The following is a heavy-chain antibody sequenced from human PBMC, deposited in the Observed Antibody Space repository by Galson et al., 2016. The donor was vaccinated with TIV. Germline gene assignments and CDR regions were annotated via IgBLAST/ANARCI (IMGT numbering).Heavy chain of an antibody. D-gene: IGHD3-10*01. J-gene: IGHJ6*02. V-gene: IGHV3-33*01. CDR2: VWNDGSNK. CDR1: GFTFSSYG. CDR3: ARDTNLKSGEFPDYYYYYGMDV. Sequence: SLRLSCAASGFTFSSYGMHWVRQAPGKGLEWVAVVWNDGSNKYYGDSVKGRFTISRDNSKNMLYLQMNSLRAEDSAVYYCARDTNLKSGEFPDYYYYYGMDVWGQGTTVTVSS.